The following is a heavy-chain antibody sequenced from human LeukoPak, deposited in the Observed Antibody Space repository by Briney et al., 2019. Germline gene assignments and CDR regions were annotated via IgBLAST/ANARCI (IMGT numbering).Heavy chain of an antibody. CDR1: GFTFSDYY. J-gene: IGHJ4*02. CDR3: ARRYSGLDY. D-gene: IGHD4-11*01. V-gene: IGHV3-11*04. CDR2: ISSSSSTI. Sequence: GGSLRLSCAASGFTFSDYYMNWIRQAPGKGLEWVSYISSSSSTIYYADSVKGRFTISRDNAKNSLYLQMNSLRAEDTAVYYCARRYSGLDYWGQGTLVTVSS.